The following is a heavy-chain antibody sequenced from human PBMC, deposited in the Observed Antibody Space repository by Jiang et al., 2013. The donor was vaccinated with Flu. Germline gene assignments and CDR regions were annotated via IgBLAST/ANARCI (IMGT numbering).Heavy chain of an antibody. Sequence: GLVKPSQTLSLTCTVSGGSISSGSNHWSWIRQPAGKGLEWIGRVYGGGSTNYNPSLKSRVTISIDTSRNQFSLKLNSVTAADTAVYYCATISRGNFDPWGQGTLVT. CDR3: ATISRGNFDP. J-gene: IGHJ5*02. V-gene: IGHV4-61*02. CDR2: VYGGGST. D-gene: IGHD3-16*01. CDR1: GGSISSGSNH.